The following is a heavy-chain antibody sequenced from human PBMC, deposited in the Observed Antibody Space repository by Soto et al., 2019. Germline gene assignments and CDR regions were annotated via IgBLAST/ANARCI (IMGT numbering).Heavy chain of an antibody. J-gene: IGHJ4*02. Sequence: SETLSLTCAVYGGSFSGYYWSWIRQPPGKGLEWIGEINHSGSTNYNPSLKSRVAISVDTSKNQFSLKLSSVTAADTAVYYCSCLRIAAASTRRNNRTPVQMIDYWGQGTLVTVSS. CDR2: INHSGST. D-gene: IGHD6-13*01. CDR3: SCLRIAAASTRRNNRTPVQMIDY. CDR1: GGSFSGYY. V-gene: IGHV4-34*01.